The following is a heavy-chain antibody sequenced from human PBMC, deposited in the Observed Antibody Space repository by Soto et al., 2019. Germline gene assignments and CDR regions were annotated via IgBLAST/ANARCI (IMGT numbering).Heavy chain of an antibody. D-gene: IGHD2-8*02. CDR2: ISYDGSNQ. V-gene: IGHV3-30*18. J-gene: IGHJ3*02. CDR1: GFIFSTYG. CDR3: AKSWSGSHGAFDM. Sequence: QVQLVESGGGVVQPGRSLRLSCAASGFIFSTYGMHWVHQAPGKGLEWVAVISYDGSNQYYEDSVKGRFTISRDNSKNTLYLQMNSLRVEDTAVYYCAKSWSGSHGAFDMWGQGTMVTVSA.